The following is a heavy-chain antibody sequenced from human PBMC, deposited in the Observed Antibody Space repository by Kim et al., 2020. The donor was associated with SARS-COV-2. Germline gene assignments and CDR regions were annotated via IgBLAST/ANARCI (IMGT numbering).Heavy chain of an antibody. CDR2: IRNKANSYTT. J-gene: IGHJ4*01. Sequence: GGSLRLSCAASGFTFSDHYMDWVRQAPGKGLDWVGRIRNKANSYTTEYAASVKGRFTVSRDDSQNSVYLQMDSLRTEDTAVYYCARGGGSNWATTAIDY. CDR1: GFTFSDHY. V-gene: IGHV3-72*01. D-gene: IGHD6-13*01. CDR3: ARGGGSNWATTAIDY.